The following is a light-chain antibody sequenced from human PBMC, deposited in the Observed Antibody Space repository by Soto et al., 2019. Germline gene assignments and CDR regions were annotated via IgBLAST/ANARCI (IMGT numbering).Light chain of an antibody. Sequence: QSVLTQPPSVSGAPGQRVTISCTGSSSNIGAGYVVHWYQHLPGTAPRLLIYGNSNRPSGVPDRFSGSKSGTSASLAITELQTEDEADYYCQSFDSGLRGEVFGGGTKLTVL. J-gene: IGLJ3*02. CDR1: SSNIGAGYV. CDR2: GNS. V-gene: IGLV1-40*01. CDR3: QSFDSGLRGEV.